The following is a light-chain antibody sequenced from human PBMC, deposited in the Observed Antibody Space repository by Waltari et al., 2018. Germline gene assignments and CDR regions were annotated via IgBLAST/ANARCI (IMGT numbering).Light chain of an antibody. CDR3: SSYADSNTYVV. CDR2: EVT. V-gene: IGLV2-8*01. J-gene: IGLJ2*01. CDR1: SSDVGGYHF. Sequence: QSALTQPPSASGSPRQSVTISCTGTSSDVGGYHFVSWYQQHPGKAPRVMIYEVTKRPSGVPDRFSGSKSGNSASLTVSGLQAEDEADYYCSSYADSNTYVVFGGGTKLTVL.